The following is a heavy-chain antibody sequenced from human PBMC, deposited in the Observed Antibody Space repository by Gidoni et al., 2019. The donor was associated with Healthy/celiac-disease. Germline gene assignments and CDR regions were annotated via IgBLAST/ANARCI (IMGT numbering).Heavy chain of an antibody. CDR1: GGSLSSGGYY. CDR2: IYYSGST. V-gene: IGHV4-31*03. Sequence: QVQLQESGPGLVKPSQTLSLTCTVPGGSLSSGGYYWSWIRQHPGKGLEWIGYIYYSGSTYYNPSLKSRVTISVDTSKNQFSLKLSSVTAADTAVYYCARAYSGGDYALDYWGQGTLVTVSS. CDR3: ARAYSGGDYALDY. J-gene: IGHJ4*02. D-gene: IGHD4-17*01.